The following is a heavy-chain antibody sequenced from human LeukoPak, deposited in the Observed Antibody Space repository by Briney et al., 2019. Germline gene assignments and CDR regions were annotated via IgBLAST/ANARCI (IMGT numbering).Heavy chain of an antibody. J-gene: IGHJ4*02. CDR2: IYYSGST. D-gene: IGHD6-13*01. CDR3: ARHVAQPYSSSWYFVDY. Sequence: SETLSLTCTVSGGSISSSSYYWGWIRQPPGKGLEWIGSIYYSGSTYYNPSLKSRVTISVDTSKNQFSLKLSSVTAADTAVYYCARHVAQPYSSSWYFVDYWGLGTLVTVSS. CDR1: GGSISSSSYY. V-gene: IGHV4-39*01.